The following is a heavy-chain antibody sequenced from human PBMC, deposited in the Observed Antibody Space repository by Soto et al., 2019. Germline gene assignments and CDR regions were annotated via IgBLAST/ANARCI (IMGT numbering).Heavy chain of an antibody. V-gene: IGHV4-39*01. J-gene: IGHJ4*02. D-gene: IGHD3-9*01. CDR2: IYYSGST. Sequence: SETLSLTCTVSGGSISSSSYYWGWIRQPPGKGLEWIGSIYYSGSTYYNPSLKSRVTISVDTSKNQFSLKLSSVTAADTAVYYCARLYRDYDILTGFDHYFDYWGQGTLVTVSS. CDR1: GGSISSSSYY. CDR3: ARLYRDYDILTGFDHYFDY.